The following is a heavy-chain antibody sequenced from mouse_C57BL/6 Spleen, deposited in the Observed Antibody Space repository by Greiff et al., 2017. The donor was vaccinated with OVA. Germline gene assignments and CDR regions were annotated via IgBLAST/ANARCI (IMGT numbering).Heavy chain of an antibody. Sequence: VQLKESGPGLVKPSQSLSLTCSVTGYSITSGYYWNWIRQFPGNKLEWMGYISYDGSNNYNPSLKNRISITRDTSKNQFFLKLNSVTTEDTSTYYCARVGYYGSLDYWGQGTTLTVSS. CDR1: GYSITSGYY. V-gene: IGHV3-6*01. CDR2: ISYDGSN. CDR3: ARVGYYGSLDY. D-gene: IGHD1-1*01. J-gene: IGHJ2*01.